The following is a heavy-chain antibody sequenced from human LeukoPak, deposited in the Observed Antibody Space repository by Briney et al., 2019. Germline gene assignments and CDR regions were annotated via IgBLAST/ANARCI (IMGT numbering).Heavy chain of an antibody. Sequence: GGSLRLSCAGSGFTISSYWMSWVRQAPGKGLEWVANIRQDGGQTYYVDSVKGRFTISRDNAKNSLYLQVNSLRAEDTAVYYCARDKHSPGSAFDIWGQGTMLTVSS. CDR1: GFTISSYW. CDR2: IRQDGGQT. D-gene: IGHD4-11*01. V-gene: IGHV3-7*01. CDR3: ARDKHSPGSAFDI. J-gene: IGHJ3*02.